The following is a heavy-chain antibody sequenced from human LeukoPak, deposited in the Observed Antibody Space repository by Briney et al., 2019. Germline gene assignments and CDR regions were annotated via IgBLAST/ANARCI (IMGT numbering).Heavy chain of an antibody. J-gene: IGHJ5*02. V-gene: IGHV1-18*01. CDR3: ARGGGYCSSTSCYGEYRWFDP. CDR1: GYTFTRYG. Sequence: ASVKVSCKASGYTFTRYGISWVRQAPGQGLQWLGWISASNGNTNYAQKLQGRVTMTTDTSTSTAYMELRSLRSDDTAVYYCARGGGYCSSTSCYGEYRWFDPWGQGTLVTVSS. CDR2: ISASNGNT. D-gene: IGHD2-2*01.